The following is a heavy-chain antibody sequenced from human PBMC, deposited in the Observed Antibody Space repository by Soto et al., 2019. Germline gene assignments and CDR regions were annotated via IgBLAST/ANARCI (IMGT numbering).Heavy chain of an antibody. CDR1: GFTFSCCA. Sequence: QVLESGGGLVQPGGSLRLSCAASGFTFSCCAMSWVRQAPGKGLEWVSTIHGDGDYTHDTDSVKGRFTISRDNSRNPLYLQMDSLRADDTAVYYCAKNRGAGSYSHWSFAVWGRGTLVTVSS. CDR3: AKNRGAGSYSHWSFAV. CDR2: IHGDGDYT. V-gene: IGHV3-23*01. D-gene: IGHD1-26*01. J-gene: IGHJ2*01.